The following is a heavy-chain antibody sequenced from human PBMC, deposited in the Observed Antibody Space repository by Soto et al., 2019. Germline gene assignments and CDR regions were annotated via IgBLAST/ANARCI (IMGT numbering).Heavy chain of an antibody. CDR2: IYYSGAT. Sequence: SETLSLNCDVSVDSISTSSYYWGWIRQPPGKGLEWIASIYYSGATYYNPSLQSRVTISVDTSNNRFSLTLSSLTAADTAVYFCARLAYSGYLQTWGQGSLVTVSS. J-gene: IGHJ1*01. V-gene: IGHV4-39*02. CDR3: ARLAYSGYLQT. D-gene: IGHD1-26*01. CDR1: VDSISTSSYY.